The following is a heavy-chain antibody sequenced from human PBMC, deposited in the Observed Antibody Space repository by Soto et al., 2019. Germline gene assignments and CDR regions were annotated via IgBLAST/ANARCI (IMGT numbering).Heavy chain of an antibody. V-gene: IGHV3-23*01. Sequence: PGGSLRLSCAASGFTFSSYAMSWVRQAPGKGLEWVSAISGSGGSTYCADSVKGRFIISRDNSKNTLYLQMNSLRAEDTAVYYCAKAPDGYNLRPFDYWGQGTLVTVSS. CDR3: AKAPDGYNLRPFDY. D-gene: IGHD5-12*01. CDR2: ISGSGGST. J-gene: IGHJ4*02. CDR1: GFTFSSYA.